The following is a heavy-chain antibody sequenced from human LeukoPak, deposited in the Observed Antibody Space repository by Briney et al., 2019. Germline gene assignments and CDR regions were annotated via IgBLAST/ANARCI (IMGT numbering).Heavy chain of an antibody. J-gene: IGHJ4*02. V-gene: IGHV3-23*01. CDR1: GFPFSSYG. CDR2: VSGSGRWT. CDR3: VRVGSSWYGNLPFDF. Sequence: PGGSLRLSCAASGFPFSSYGMSWVRQAPGKGLEWVSTVSGSGRWTYYADSVKGRFTISRDNSNNTLYVQMDSLRAEDTAIYYCVRVGSSWYGNLPFDFWGQGTLVAVSS. D-gene: IGHD6-13*01.